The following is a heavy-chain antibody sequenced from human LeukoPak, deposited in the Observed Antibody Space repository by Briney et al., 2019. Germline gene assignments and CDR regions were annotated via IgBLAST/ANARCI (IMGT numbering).Heavy chain of an antibody. V-gene: IGHV1-69*04. CDR2: IIPILGIA. J-gene: IGHJ3*02. CDR1: GGTFSSYA. D-gene: IGHD5-24*01. Sequence: GASLKISCKASGGTFSSYAISWVRQAPGQGLEWKGKIIPILGIANYAQKFQGRVTITADKSTSTAYMELSSLRSEDTAVYYCARPLQMAALDAFDIWGQGTMVTVSS. CDR3: ARPLQMAALDAFDI.